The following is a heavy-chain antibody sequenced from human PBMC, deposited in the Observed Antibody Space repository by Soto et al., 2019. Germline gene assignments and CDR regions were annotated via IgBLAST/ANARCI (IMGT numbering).Heavy chain of an antibody. D-gene: IGHD2-2*01. J-gene: IGHJ6*03. CDR2: ISSSSSTI. V-gene: IGHV3-48*01. Sequence: GGSLRLSCAASGFTFSSYSMNWVRQAPGKGLEWVSYISSSSSTIYYADSVKGRFTISSDNAKNSLYLQMNSLRAEDTAVYYCARDGIDVPAAIPNYYYYMDVWGKGTTVTVSS. CDR3: ARDGIDVPAAIPNYYYYMDV. CDR1: GFTFSSYS.